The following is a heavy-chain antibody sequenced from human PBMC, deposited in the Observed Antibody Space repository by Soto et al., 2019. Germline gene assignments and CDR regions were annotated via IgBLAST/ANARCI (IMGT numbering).Heavy chain of an antibody. CDR1: GGSFSGYY. CDR3: ARGHNVLTRYHTRFDP. J-gene: IGHJ5*02. D-gene: IGHD1-1*01. V-gene: IGHV4-34*01. CDR2: INHSGST. Sequence: SETLSLTCAVYGGSFSGYYLSWIRQPPGKGLEWIGEINHSGSTNYNPSLKSRVTISVDTSKNQFSLKLSSVTAADTAVYYCARGHNVLTRYHTRFDPWGQGTLVTVSS.